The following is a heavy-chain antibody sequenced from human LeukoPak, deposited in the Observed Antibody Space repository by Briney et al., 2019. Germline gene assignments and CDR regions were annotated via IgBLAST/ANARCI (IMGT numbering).Heavy chain of an antibody. D-gene: IGHD3-3*01. CDR2: IIPIFGTA. V-gene: IGHV1-69*13. Sequence: SVKVSCKASGYTFTSYDISWVRRAPGQGLEWMGGIIPIFGTANYAQKFQGRVTITADESTSTAYMELSSLRSEDTAVYYCASGSRFLEWLSGPDYWGQGTLVTVSS. J-gene: IGHJ4*02. CDR3: ASGSRFLEWLSGPDY. CDR1: GYTFTSYD.